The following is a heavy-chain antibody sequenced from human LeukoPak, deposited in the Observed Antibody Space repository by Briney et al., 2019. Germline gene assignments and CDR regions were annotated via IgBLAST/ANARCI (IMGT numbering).Heavy chain of an antibody. J-gene: IGHJ5*02. V-gene: IGHV1-8*01. Sequence: ASVTVSCTASGYTFTTYDLNWVRQTTGQGLEWLGWMNPNSGSTGYAQKFQGRVTLTRDTSISTAYMELSGLNSEDTAVYFCARDAGTNSGWFDPWGQGTLVTVSS. CDR1: GYTFTTYD. CDR3: ARDAGTNSGWFDP. CDR2: MNPNSGST. D-gene: IGHD4-23*01.